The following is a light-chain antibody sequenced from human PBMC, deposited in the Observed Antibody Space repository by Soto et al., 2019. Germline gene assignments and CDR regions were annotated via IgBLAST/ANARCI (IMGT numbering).Light chain of an antibody. J-gene: IGKJ2*01. CDR3: QQYKTWYT. V-gene: IGKV3-15*01. CDR2: GAS. CDR1: QSVSSN. Sequence: DIVMTQSPATLSVSPGERATLSCRVSQSVSSNLAWYQQKPGQAPRLLIYGASTRATGIPARFSGSGSGTEFTLTISSLQSEDFAVYYCQQYKTWYTFGQGTKLEIK.